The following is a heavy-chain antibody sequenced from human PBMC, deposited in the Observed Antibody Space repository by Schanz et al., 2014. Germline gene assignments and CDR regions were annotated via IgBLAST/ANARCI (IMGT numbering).Heavy chain of an antibody. CDR1: GFTFSSYA. CDR3: ARENLNWEAFDI. J-gene: IGHJ3*02. Sequence: VQLVESGGGVVQPGRSLRLSCAASGFTFSSYAMHWVRQAPGRGLQWVANIKQDGSDKHYVDSVKGRFTISRDNAKNSLYLEMTSLRGEDTAVYYCARENLNWEAFDIWGQGTVVTVSS. D-gene: IGHD7-27*01. V-gene: IGHV3-7*03. CDR2: IKQDGSDK.